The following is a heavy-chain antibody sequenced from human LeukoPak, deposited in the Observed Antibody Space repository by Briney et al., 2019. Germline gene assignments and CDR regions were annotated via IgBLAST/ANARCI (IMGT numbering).Heavy chain of an antibody. CDR2: IYPGDSDT. CDR1: GYSFTSYW. J-gene: IGHJ3*02. CDR3: ARQYNWNDGGEDAFDI. Sequence: GESLKISCKGSGYSFTSYWIGWVRQMLGKGLEWMGIIYPGDSDTRYSPSFQGQVTISADKSISTAYLQWSSLKASDTAMYYCARQYNWNDGGEDAFDIWGQGTMVTVSS. D-gene: IGHD1-1*01. V-gene: IGHV5-51*01.